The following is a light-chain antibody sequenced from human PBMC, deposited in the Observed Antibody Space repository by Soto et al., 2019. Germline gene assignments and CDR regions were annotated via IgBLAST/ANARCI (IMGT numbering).Light chain of an antibody. CDR3: QAWDXSTVX. CDR2: QDS. Sequence: SSELTQPPAVSVSPGQTASITCSGDKLGDKYACWYQQKPGQSPVLVIYQDSKRPSGIPERFSGSNSGNTATLTISGTQAMDEADYYCQAWDXSTVXXXGXXQLTVL. V-gene: IGLV3-1*01. J-gene: IGLJ2*01. CDR1: KLGDKY.